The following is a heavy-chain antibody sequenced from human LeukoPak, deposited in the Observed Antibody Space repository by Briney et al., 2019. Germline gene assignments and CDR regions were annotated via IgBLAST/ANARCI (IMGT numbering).Heavy chain of an antibody. CDR2: ISYDGSNK. D-gene: IGHD3-3*01. V-gene: IGHV3-30*18. J-gene: IGHJ4*02. CDR3: AKAELGVDTFFDY. Sequence: GGSLRLSCAASGFTFSSYGMHWVRQAPGKGLEWVAVISYDGSNKYYADSVKGRFTISRDNSKNTLYPQMNSLRAEDTAVYYCAKAELGVDTFFDYWGQGTLVTVSS. CDR1: GFTFSSYG.